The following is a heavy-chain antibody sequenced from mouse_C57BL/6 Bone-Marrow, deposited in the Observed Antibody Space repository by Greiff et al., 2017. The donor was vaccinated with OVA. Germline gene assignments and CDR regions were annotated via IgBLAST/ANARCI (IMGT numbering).Heavy chain of an antibody. CDR3: AKRSTVVAPYAMDY. Sequence: QVQLQQSGPGLVQPSQSLSITCTVSGFSLTSYGVHWVRQSPGRGLEWLGVIWRGGSTDYNAAFMSKLSITKDNSKSQVFFKMNSLQSDDTARYYGAKRSTVVAPYAMDYWGQGTSVTVSS. D-gene: IGHD1-1*01. J-gene: IGHJ4*01. CDR2: IWRGGST. CDR1: GFSLTSYG. V-gene: IGHV2-5*01.